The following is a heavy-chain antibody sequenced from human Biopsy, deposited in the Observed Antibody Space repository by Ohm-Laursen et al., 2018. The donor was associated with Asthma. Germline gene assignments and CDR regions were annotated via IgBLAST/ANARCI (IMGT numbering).Heavy chain of an antibody. Sequence: PSDTLSLTCTVSGGSINIGDYYWSWIRQHPVKGLEWIGHIYYSGSTYYNPSLKSRVSISLDTSKNQFSLSLTSVTAADTAVYYCARGSSSWHHGPFHYYYGLDVWGQGTTATVSS. V-gene: IGHV4-31*03. CDR3: ARGSSSWHHGPFHYYYGLDV. D-gene: IGHD6-13*01. J-gene: IGHJ6*02. CDR1: GGSINIGDYY. CDR2: IYYSGST.